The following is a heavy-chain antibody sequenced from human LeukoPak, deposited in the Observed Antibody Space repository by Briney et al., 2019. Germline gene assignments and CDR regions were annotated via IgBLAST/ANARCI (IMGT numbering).Heavy chain of an antibody. J-gene: IGHJ4*02. CDR1: GFTFSSHS. Sequence: GGSLRLSCSASGFTFSSHSMHWVRQAPGKGLEWVAVISYDGSNKYYADSVKGRFTISRDNSKNTLYLQMNSLRAEDTAVYYCARGVVVPSYWGQGTLVTVSS. V-gene: IGHV3-30-3*01. CDR3: ARGVVVPSY. D-gene: IGHD2-2*01. CDR2: ISYDGSNK.